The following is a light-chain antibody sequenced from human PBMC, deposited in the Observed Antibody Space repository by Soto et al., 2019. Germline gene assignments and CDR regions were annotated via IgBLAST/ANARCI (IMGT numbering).Light chain of an antibody. Sequence: ETVMTQSPGTLSVSPGERATLSCRASQSVSSNLAWYQQKPSQAPRLLIYGASTRATGIPARFSGSGSGTEFTLTISSLQSEDFAVYYCQQYNDWPLWTFGQGTKVEIK. CDR1: QSVSSN. J-gene: IGKJ1*01. V-gene: IGKV3-15*01. CDR3: QQYNDWPLWT. CDR2: GAS.